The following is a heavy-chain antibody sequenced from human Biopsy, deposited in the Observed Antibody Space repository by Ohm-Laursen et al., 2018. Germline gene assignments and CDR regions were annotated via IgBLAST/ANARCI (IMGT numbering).Heavy chain of an antibody. CDR1: GGTFSNYG. V-gene: IGHV1-69*13. D-gene: IGHD3-9*01. J-gene: IGHJ1*01. CDR2: NIPILGTG. CDR3: ATKLTGYFHH. Sequence: SVKVSCKVPGGTFSNYGANWVRQAPGQGLEWLGGNIPILGTGNYAQKFQDRVTVAADPSTSTATMELRSLRSDDTAVYYCATKLTGYFHHWGQGTLVIVSS.